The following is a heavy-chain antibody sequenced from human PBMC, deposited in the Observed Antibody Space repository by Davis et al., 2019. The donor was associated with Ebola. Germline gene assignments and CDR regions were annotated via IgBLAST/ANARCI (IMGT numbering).Heavy chain of an antibody. Sequence: SETLSLTCTVSGGSVSSNNHCWSWIRQPPGQASEWIAYVYYSGVINYNPSVKSRVTISLDTSKNQFSLKLTSVTTADTAVYYCARLTNFGLGEPGAFDVWGQGTMGTVSS. J-gene: IGHJ3*01. CDR3: ARLTNFGLGEPGAFDV. V-gene: IGHV4-61*01. D-gene: IGHD3-16*01. CDR2: VYYSGVI. CDR1: GGSVSSNNHC.